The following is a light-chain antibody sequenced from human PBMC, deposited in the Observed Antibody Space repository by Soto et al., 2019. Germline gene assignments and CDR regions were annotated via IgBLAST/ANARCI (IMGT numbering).Light chain of an antibody. CDR2: GAS. Sequence: EIVMTQSPATLSVSPGERVTLSCRASQSIGSDLAWYQQKPGQPPRLLIYGASSRATGIPDRFSGSGSGTDFTLTISRLEPEDFAVYYCQQYGSSPWTFGQGTKVDIK. CDR3: QQYGSSPWT. J-gene: IGKJ1*01. CDR1: QSIGSD. V-gene: IGKV3-20*01.